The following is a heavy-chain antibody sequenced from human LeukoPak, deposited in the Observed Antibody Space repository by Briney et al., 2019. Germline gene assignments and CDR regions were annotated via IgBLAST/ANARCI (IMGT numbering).Heavy chain of an antibody. D-gene: IGHD6-19*01. CDR2: IRGNGATT. V-gene: IGHV3-23*01. J-gene: IGHJ4*02. Sequence: GGSLRLSCAASGITFSSHAMTWVRQAPGKGLEWVSAIRGNGATTDYADSVKGRFTISRDNSKSTLYLQMNSLRAEDTAVYYCAKAYHDSGCLIDYWGQGTLVTVSS. CDR1: GITFSSHA. CDR3: AKAYHDSGCLIDY.